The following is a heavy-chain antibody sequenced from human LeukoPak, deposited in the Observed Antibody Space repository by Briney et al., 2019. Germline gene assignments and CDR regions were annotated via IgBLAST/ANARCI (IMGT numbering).Heavy chain of an antibody. CDR1: GFTFSSYG. CDR3: AKPRRTYYDFWSGYYFDY. Sequence: GGSLRLSCAASGFTFSSYGMHRVRQAPGKGLEWVAVISYDGSNKYYADSVKGRFTISRDNSKNTLYLQMNSLRAEDTAVYYCAKPRRTYYDFWSGYYFDYWGQGTLVTVSS. J-gene: IGHJ4*02. V-gene: IGHV3-30*18. D-gene: IGHD3-3*01. CDR2: ISYDGSNK.